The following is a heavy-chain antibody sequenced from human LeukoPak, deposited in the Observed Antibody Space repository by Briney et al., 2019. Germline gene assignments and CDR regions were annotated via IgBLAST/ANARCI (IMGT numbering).Heavy chain of an antibody. Sequence: PGGSLRLSCAASGFTVSTNCMTWVRQPPGKGLEWVSTIYSGGTTYDADSVMGRFTISRHNSRNALYLQMNSLRAEDTAVYYCARVDTVMAYYFDLWGQGTLVTVSS. CDR1: GFTVSTNC. D-gene: IGHD5-18*01. J-gene: IGHJ4*02. CDR2: IYSGGTT. V-gene: IGHV3-53*04. CDR3: ARVDTVMAYYFDL.